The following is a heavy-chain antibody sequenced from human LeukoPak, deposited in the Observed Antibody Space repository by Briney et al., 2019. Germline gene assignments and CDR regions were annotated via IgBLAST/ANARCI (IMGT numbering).Heavy chain of an antibody. V-gene: IGHV4-39*01. CDR1: GGSISSSSYY. CDR2: IYYSGST. D-gene: IGHD3-9*01. J-gene: IGHJ3*02. CDR3: ASPIMYYDILTGYLLEEVPDTFDI. Sequence: SETLSLTCTVSGGSISSSSYYWGWIRQPPGKGLEWIGSIYYSGSTYYNPSLKSRVTISVDTSKNQFSLKLSSVTAADTAVYYCASPIMYYDILTGYLLEEVPDTFDIWGQGTMVTVSS.